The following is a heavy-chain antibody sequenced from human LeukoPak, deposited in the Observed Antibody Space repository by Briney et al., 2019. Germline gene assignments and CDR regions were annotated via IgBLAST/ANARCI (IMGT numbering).Heavy chain of an antibody. V-gene: IGHV3-23*01. D-gene: IGHD3-22*01. CDR3: ANIRTPTYYYDSSGWNDY. Sequence: GGPLRLSCAASGFTFSSYAMSWVRQAPGKGLEWVSAISGSGGSTYYADSVKGRFAISRDNSKNTLYLQMNGLRAEDTAVYYCANIRTPTYYYDSSGWNDYWGQGTLVTVSS. CDR1: GFTFSSYA. J-gene: IGHJ4*02. CDR2: ISGSGGST.